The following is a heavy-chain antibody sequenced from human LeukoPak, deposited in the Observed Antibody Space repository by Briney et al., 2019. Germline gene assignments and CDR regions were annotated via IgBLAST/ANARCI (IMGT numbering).Heavy chain of an antibody. V-gene: IGHV4-59*01. D-gene: IGHD2-15*01. J-gene: IGHJ2*01. CDR3: ARGVLQDRYFDL. CDR2: IYYSGST. CDR1: GGSISSYY. Sequence: SETLSLTCTVSGGSISSYYWSWIRQPPGKGLEWIGYIYYSGSTNYNPSLKSRVTISVDTSKNQSSLKLSSVTAADTAVYYCARGVLQDRYFDLWGRGTLVTVSS.